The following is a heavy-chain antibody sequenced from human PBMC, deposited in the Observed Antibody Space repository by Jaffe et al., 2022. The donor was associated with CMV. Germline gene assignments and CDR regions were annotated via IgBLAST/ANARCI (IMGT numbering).Heavy chain of an antibody. CDR1: GGTFSSYA. J-gene: IGHJ4*02. V-gene: IGHV1-69*09. CDR2: IIPILGIA. CDR3: ARDRAPGGIAVAGA. D-gene: IGHD6-19*01. Sequence: QVQLVQSGAEVKKPGSSVKVSCKASGGTFSSYAISWVRQAPGQGLEWMGRIIPILGIANYAQKFQGRVTITADKSTSTAYMELSSLRSEDTAVYYCARDRAPGGIAVAGAWGQGTLVTVSS.